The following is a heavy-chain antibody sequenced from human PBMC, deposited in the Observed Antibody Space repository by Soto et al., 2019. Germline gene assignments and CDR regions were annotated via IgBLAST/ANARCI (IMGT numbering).Heavy chain of an antibody. CDR2: ISANGGST. D-gene: IGHD3-10*01. Sequence: EVQLLESGGGLVQPGGSLRLSCAASGFTFSGYAMTWVHQAPGKGLEWVSTISANGGSTYYGDSVKGRFTISRDNSRNTLYLQMNSLRAEDTAIYYCAKDLYTSGTYGLFDYWGQGTLVTVSS. CDR1: GFTFSGYA. V-gene: IGHV3-23*01. CDR3: AKDLYTSGTYGLFDY. J-gene: IGHJ4*02.